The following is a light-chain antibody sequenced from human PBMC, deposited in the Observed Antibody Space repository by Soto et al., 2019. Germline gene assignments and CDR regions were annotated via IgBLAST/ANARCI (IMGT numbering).Light chain of an antibody. Sequence: EIVMTQSPATLSVSPGERATLSCRASQSVGNNLAWYQQKLGQAPRLLIHGASTRATGIPARFRASGSGTEFTLTISSLQSEDFAVYYCQQYDSSPPRTFGEGTKVEI. V-gene: IGKV3-15*01. CDR2: GAS. J-gene: IGKJ1*01. CDR1: QSVGNN. CDR3: QQYDSSPPRT.